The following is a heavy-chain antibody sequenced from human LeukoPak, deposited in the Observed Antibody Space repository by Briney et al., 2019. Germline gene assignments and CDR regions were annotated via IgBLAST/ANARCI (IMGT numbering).Heavy chain of an antibody. CDR1: GGSISSSSYY. CDR2: IYYSGST. D-gene: IGHD3-9*01. Sequence: PSETLSLTCTVSGGSISSSSYYWGWIRQPLGKGLEWIGSIYYSGSTYYNPSLKSRVTISVDTSKNQFSLKLSSVTAADTAVYYCARSFDWLSNNWFDPWGQGTLVTVSS. CDR3: ARSFDWLSNNWFDP. V-gene: IGHV4-39*01. J-gene: IGHJ5*02.